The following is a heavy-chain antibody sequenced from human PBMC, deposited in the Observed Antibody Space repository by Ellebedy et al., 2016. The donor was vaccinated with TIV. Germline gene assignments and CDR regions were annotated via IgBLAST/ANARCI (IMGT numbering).Heavy chain of an antibody. CDR1: GYTFTSYD. D-gene: IGHD2-15*01. J-gene: IGHJ1*01. CDR3: ARGLVGFCSGGNCYPLQH. CDR2: MNPNSGNT. Sequence: ASVKVSCKASGYTFTSYDINWVRQATGQGLEWMGWMNPNSGNTGYAQKFQGRVTMTRDTSISTAYMGLSGLTSDDTAVYYCARGLVGFCSGGNCYPLQHWGQGTLVTVSS. V-gene: IGHV1-8*01.